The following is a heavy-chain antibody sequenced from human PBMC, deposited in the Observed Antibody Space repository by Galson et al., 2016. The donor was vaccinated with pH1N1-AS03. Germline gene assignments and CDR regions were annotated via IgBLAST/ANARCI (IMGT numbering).Heavy chain of an antibody. CDR3: ARSKGLTLVYDGAFDI. CDR1: GDSVSGGSHY. J-gene: IGHJ3*02. V-gene: IGHV4-61*01. CDR2: IYYNGAT. D-gene: IGHD5/OR15-5a*01. Sequence: SETLSLTCTVSGDSVSGGSHYWNWVRQPPGKGLEWIAYIYYNGATKYNPSLQSRVTISVDSSKNQFALKLTSVTAADTAVYFCARSKGLTLVYDGAFDIWGRGTMVTVSS.